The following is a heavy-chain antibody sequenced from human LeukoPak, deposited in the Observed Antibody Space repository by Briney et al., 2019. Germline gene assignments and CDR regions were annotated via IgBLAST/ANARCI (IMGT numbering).Heavy chain of an antibody. J-gene: IGHJ4*02. V-gene: IGHV3-7*03. CDR3: ARGVYYFDY. CDR1: GFTFNTDW. CDR2: IKEDGSEI. Sequence: GGSLRLSCAASGFTFNTDWMIWVRQAPGKGLEWVANIKEDGSEIYYVDSVKGRFTISRDNAKNSLYLQMKSLRAEDTAVYYCARGVYYFDYWGQGTLVAVSS. D-gene: IGHD2/OR15-2a*01.